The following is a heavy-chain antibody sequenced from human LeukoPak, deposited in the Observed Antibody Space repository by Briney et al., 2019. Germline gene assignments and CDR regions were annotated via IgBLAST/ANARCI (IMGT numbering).Heavy chain of an antibody. J-gene: IGHJ4*02. D-gene: IGHD6-19*01. CDR1: GFTFSDHY. CDR2: TRNKANSYTT. CDR3: ARGGYSSGPNYFDY. V-gene: IGHV3-72*01. Sequence: GGSLRLSCAASGFTFSDHYMDWVRQAPGKGLEWVGRTRNKANSYTTEYAASVKGRFTISRDDSKNSLYLQMNSLKTEDTAVYYCARGGYSSGPNYFDYWGQGTLVTVSS.